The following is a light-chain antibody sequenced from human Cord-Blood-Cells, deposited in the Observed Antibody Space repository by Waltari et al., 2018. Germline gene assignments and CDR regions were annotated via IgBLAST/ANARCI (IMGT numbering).Light chain of an antibody. CDR1: SSDVGRSNL. CDR3: CSYAGSSTYV. Sequence: QSALTQPASVSGSPGQSLTISCTGTSSDVGRSNLVSWYQQHPGKAPKLMSYEGSKRPSGVSNRFSGSKSGNTASLTISGLQAEDEADYYCCSYAGSSTYVFGTGTKVTVL. J-gene: IGLJ1*01. V-gene: IGLV2-23*01. CDR2: EGS.